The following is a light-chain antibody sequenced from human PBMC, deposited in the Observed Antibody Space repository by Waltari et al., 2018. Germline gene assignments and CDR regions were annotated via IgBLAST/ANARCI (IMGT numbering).Light chain of an antibody. J-gene: IGLJ3*02. CDR3: QVWNSSPDHPGNWV. CDR1: NIGSKT. CDR2: DDR. V-gene: IGLV3-21*02. Sequence: YVLPQPPSVSVAPGQTARSACGGHNIGSKTVHRYHQKSGQAPVLVVYDDRDRPSGIPERFSGSNSGNTATLTISRVEAGDEADYHCQVWNSSPDHPGNWVFGGGTKLTVL.